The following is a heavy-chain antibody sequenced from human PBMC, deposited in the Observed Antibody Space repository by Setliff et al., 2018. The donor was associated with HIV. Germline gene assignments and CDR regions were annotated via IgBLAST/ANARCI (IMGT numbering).Heavy chain of an antibody. CDR1: GFTFNTYA. CDR3: AKDGISGGAYPPYYLDY. V-gene: IGHV3-23*01. CDR2: ISGSGDRT. D-gene: IGHD2-15*01. J-gene: IGHJ4*01. Sequence: GGSLRPSCAASGFTFNTYAMSWVRQAPGKGLEWVSVISGSGDRTFYADSVKGRFTISRDNSKNTLYLQINGLRVEDTAIYYCAKDGISGGAYPPYYLDYWGHGTLVTVSS.